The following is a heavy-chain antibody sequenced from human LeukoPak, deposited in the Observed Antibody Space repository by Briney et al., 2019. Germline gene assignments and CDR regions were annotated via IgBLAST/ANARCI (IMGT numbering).Heavy chain of an antibody. D-gene: IGHD2-21*01. V-gene: IGHV4-4*07. Sequence: PSETLSLTCTVSGVSVSKYYWTWIRQPAGKVLEWIGRIYTSGSTNYNPSLKSRVTMSVDTSKNQFSLKLNSVTAADTAVYYCARDNGGDYWYSDVWGRGTLITVSS. CDR1: GVSVSKYY. CDR2: IYTSGST. CDR3: ARDNGGDYWYSDV. J-gene: IGHJ2*01.